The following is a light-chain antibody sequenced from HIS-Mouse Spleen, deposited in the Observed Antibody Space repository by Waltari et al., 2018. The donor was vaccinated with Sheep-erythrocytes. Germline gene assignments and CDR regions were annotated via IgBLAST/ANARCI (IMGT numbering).Light chain of an antibody. CDR1: KLGDKY. J-gene: IGLJ2*01. V-gene: IGLV3-1*01. CDR2: HDS. Sequence: SYELTQPPSVSVSPGQTASITCSGDKLGDKYACWYQQKPGQSPVLDIYHDSKRPSGIPERFSGSNSGNTATLTISGTQAMDEADYYCQAWDSSTAVVFGGGTKLTVL. CDR3: QAWDSSTAVV.